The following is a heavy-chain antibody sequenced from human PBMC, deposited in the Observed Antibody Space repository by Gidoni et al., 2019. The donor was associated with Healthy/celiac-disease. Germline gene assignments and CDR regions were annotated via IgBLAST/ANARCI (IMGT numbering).Heavy chain of an antibody. CDR1: GFTVSSYW. Sequence: EVQLVESGGGLVQPGGSLRLACAASGFTVSSYWMSWVRQAPGKGREWVANIKQDGSEKYYVDSVKCRFTISRDNATNSLYLQMNSLRAEDTAVYYCARDFSLPGDGFDYWGQGTLVTVSS. V-gene: IGHV3-7*01. CDR2: IKQDGSEK. J-gene: IGHJ4*02. D-gene: IGHD7-27*01. CDR3: ARDFSLPGDGFDY.